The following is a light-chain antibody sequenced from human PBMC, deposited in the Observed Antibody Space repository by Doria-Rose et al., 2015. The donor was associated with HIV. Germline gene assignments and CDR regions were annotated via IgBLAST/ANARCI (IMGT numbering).Light chain of an antibody. CDR1: QGISNY. CDR2: GAS. J-gene: IGKJ3*01. V-gene: IGKV1-27*01. Sequence: TQPPSSLSASVGDRVTITCRASQGISNYLAWYQQKPGKVPKLLIYGASTLQSGVPSRFSGSGSGTDFTLTISSLQPEDVATYYCQKYNSAPAPFGPGTKVNIK. CDR3: QKYNSAPAP.